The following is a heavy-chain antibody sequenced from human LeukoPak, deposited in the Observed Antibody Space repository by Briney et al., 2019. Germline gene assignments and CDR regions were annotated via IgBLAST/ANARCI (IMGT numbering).Heavy chain of an antibody. CDR2: INPNSGGT. J-gene: IGHJ4*02. CDR1: GYTFTGYY. D-gene: IGHD1-1*01. Sequence: GASVKVSCKASGYTFTGYYMHWVRQAPGQGLEWMGWINPNSGGTNYAQKFQGRVTMTSDTSISTAYMDLSNLRSDDTAVYYCARDNDERPTSIDYWGQGTLVTVSS. V-gene: IGHV1-2*02. CDR3: ARDNDERPTSIDY.